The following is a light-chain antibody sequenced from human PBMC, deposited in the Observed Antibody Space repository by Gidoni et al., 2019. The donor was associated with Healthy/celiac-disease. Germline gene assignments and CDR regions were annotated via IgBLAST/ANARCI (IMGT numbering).Light chain of an antibody. CDR2: SNN. CDR3: AAWDDSLNGSWV. Sequence: QSVLTQPPSASGTPGQRVTLSCSGSSSNIGSNTVTWYQQLPGTAPKLLIYSNNQRPPGVPDRFSGSKSGTSASLAISGLQSEDEADYYCAAWDDSLNGSWVFGGGTKLTVL. V-gene: IGLV1-44*01. CDR1: SSNIGSNT. J-gene: IGLJ3*02.